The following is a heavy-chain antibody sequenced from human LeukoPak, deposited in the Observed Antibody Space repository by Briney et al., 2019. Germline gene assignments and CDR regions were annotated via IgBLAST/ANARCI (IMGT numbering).Heavy chain of an antibody. D-gene: IGHD5-18*01. CDR2: IYTGTNT. CDR3: ARDGGSGISYDNYIYYGMDV. Sequence: PGGSLRLSCAASGFTVSDYYMSWVRQPPGKGLEWVSFIYTGTNTYYADSVKGRFTISRDNSKNTVVLQMDSLRVEDTAVYFCARDGGSGISYDNYIYYGMDVWGQGTTVTVSS. J-gene: IGHJ6*02. CDR1: GFTVSDYY. V-gene: IGHV3-53*01.